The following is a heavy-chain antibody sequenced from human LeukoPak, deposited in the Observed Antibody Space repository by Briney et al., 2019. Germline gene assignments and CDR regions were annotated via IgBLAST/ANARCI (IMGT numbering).Heavy chain of an antibody. D-gene: IGHD2-2*01. Sequence: GAAVKVSCKASGGTFSSYAISWVRQAPGQGLEWMGGIIPIFGTANYAQKFQGRVTITADESPSTAYLELSSLRSADTAVYYCARAENYCSSTRCYFLGAFDIWGQGTMVTVSS. CDR1: GGTFSSYA. J-gene: IGHJ3*02. V-gene: IGHV1-69*13. CDR3: ARAENYCSSTRCYFLGAFDI. CDR2: IIPIFGTA.